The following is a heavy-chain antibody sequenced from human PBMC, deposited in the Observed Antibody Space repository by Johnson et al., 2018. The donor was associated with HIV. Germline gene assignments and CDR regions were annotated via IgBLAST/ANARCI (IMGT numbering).Heavy chain of an antibody. Sequence: VQLVESGGGLVQPGGSLRLSCAASGFTFSSYAMSWVRQAPGKGLEWVSAISGSGGSTYYADSVKGRFTISRDNSKNTLYLQMNSLRAEDTAVYYCARGGLGFQNIHDPFDIWGQGTMVTVSS. J-gene: IGHJ3*02. CDR2: ISGSGGST. V-gene: IGHV3-23*04. D-gene: IGHD1/OR15-1a*01. CDR3: ARGGLGFQNIHDPFDI. CDR1: GFTFSSYA.